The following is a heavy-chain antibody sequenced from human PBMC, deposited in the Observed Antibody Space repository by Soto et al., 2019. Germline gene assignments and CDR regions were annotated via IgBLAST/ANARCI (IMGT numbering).Heavy chain of an antibody. D-gene: IGHD5-12*01. CDR3: ARGEQYSGRIFDY. V-gene: IGHV6-1*01. J-gene: IGHJ4*03. Sequence: SQTLSLTCAITGDSVSSNSAGWSWVRQSPSRGLEWLGRTYYRSKWYYEYAVSVRGRITINPDTSKNQYSLQLNSVTPEDTAVYSCARGEQYSGRIFDYWGQGAVVNVSS. CDR2: TYYRSKWYY. CDR1: GDSVSSNSAG.